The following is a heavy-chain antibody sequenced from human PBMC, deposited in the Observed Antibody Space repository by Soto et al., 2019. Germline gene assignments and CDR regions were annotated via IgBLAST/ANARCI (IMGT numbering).Heavy chain of an antibody. CDR2: IYSTGAT. CDR1: GGPTSGYY. V-gene: IGHV4-30-4*01. J-gene: IGHJ4*02. CDR3: VREGLGMVGFDF. Sequence: SETLSLTCTVSGGPTSGYYWNWVRQSSGKGLEWIGYIYSTGATYYNPSLESRATISLDTSNSQFSLRVTSLTPADTAVYYCVREGLGMVGFDFWGQGVQFTVSS. D-gene: IGHD7-27*01.